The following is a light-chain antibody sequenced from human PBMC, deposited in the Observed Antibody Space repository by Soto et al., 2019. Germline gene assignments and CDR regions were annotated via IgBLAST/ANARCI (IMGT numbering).Light chain of an antibody. J-gene: IGKJ2*01. CDR3: QQSYSTPPYT. Sequence: DVQMTQSPSSLSAFVGDRVTITCRASQNIRKDLYWYQQKPGKAPTPLIYAASNLLGGVPSRFSGSGSGTEFTLTISSLQPEDFATYYCQQSYSTPPYTFGQGTRLEIK. CDR2: AAS. CDR1: QNIRKD. V-gene: IGKV1-39*01.